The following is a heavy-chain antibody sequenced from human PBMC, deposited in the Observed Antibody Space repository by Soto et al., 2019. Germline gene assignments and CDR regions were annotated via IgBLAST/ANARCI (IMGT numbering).Heavy chain of an antibody. J-gene: IGHJ4*02. CDR1: GGSVSSGSYY. CDR2: IYYSGST. D-gene: IGHD6-13*01. CDR3: ARDGNIAAAGMGFDY. V-gene: IGHV4-61*01. Sequence: SETLSLTCTVSGGSVSSGSYYWSWIRQPPGKELEWIGNIYYSGSTNYNPSLKSRVTISVDTSKNQLSLKLSSVTAADTAVYWCARDGNIAAAGMGFDYWGQGTLVTVSS.